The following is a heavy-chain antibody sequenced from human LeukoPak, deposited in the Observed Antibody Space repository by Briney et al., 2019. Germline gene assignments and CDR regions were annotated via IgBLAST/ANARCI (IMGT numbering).Heavy chain of an antibody. J-gene: IGHJ4*02. Sequence: SVKVSCKASGGTFSSYAISWVRQAPGQGLEWMGGIIPIFGTANYAQKFQGRVTITADKSTNTAYMELSSLTSEDTAVYYCALGLGIAAAELDYWGQGTLVTVSS. D-gene: IGHD6-13*01. V-gene: IGHV1-69*06. CDR1: GGTFSSYA. CDR3: ALGLGIAAAELDY. CDR2: IIPIFGTA.